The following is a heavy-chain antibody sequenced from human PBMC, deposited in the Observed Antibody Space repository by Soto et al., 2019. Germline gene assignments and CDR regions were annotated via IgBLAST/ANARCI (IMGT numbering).Heavy chain of an antibody. Sequence: QVQLQQWGAGLLKPSETLSLTCAAYGGSFRGYYWTWIRQPPGTGLEWIGEINHSGSTNYNPSLKSRVTISVDTSKNQFSLKLTSVTAADTAVYYCARDKITGLFDYWGQATLVTVSS. CDR1: GGSFRGYY. D-gene: IGHD2-8*02. CDR2: INHSGST. CDR3: ARDKITGLFDY. V-gene: IGHV4-34*01. J-gene: IGHJ4*02.